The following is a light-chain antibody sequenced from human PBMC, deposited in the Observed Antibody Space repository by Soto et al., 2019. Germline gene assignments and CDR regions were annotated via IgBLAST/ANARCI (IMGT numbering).Light chain of an antibody. V-gene: IGKV3-20*01. CDR2: GAS. CDR3: QQYTGPPTT. CDR1: QTVSSNY. Sequence: EIILTKSPDTLSLSPGERATLSCSASQTVSSNYLAWCQQRPDQAPRLLIYGASTRAAGIPDRFSGSGSGTDFTLTITRLEPEDSAVYFCQQYTGPPTTFGQGTRLEI. J-gene: IGKJ5*01.